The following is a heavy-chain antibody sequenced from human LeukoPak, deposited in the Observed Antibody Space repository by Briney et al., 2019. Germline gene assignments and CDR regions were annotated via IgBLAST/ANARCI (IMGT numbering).Heavy chain of an antibody. CDR3: ARGFSGSFGGGDMDV. Sequence: SETLSLTCPVYGGSFSGYYWSWIRQPPGKGLEWIGYIYYSGSTNYNPSLKSRVTISVDTSKNQFSLKLSSVTAADTAVYYCARGFSGSFGGGDMDVWGKGTTVTISS. CDR2: IYYSGST. CDR1: GGSFSGYY. V-gene: IGHV4-59*01. J-gene: IGHJ6*03. D-gene: IGHD6-19*01.